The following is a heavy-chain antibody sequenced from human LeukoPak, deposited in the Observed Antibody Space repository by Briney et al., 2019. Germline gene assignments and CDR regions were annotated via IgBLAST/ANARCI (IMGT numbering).Heavy chain of an antibody. Sequence: GGSLRLSCAASGFTFSSYGMHWVRQAPGKGLEWVSYISTSSSYIYYADSVKGRFTISRDNAKNSLYLQMNSLRAEDTAVYYCTREGILAGVDYWGQGTLVTVSS. J-gene: IGHJ4*02. D-gene: IGHD6-13*01. CDR2: ISTSSSYI. V-gene: IGHV3-21*01. CDR3: TREGILAGVDY. CDR1: GFTFSSYG.